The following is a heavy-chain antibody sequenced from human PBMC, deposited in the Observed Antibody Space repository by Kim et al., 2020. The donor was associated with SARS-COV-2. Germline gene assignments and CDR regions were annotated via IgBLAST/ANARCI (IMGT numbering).Heavy chain of an antibody. CDR3: AREGYYDILTGYSWFDP. CDR2: ISYDGSNK. D-gene: IGHD3-9*01. V-gene: IGHV3-30*04. CDR1: GFTFSSYA. Sequence: GGSLRLSCAASGFTFSSYAMHWVRQAPGKGLEWVAVISYDGSNKYYADSVKGRFTISRDNSKNTLYLQMNSLRAEDTAVYYCAREGYYDILTGYSWFDPWGQGTLVTVSS. J-gene: IGHJ5*02.